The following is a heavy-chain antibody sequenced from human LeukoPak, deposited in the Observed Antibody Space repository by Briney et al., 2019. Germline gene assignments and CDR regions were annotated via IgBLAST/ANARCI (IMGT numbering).Heavy chain of an antibody. D-gene: IGHD2-8*01. CDR2: IFYSGGT. CDR1: SGSISTSNYY. V-gene: IGHV4-39*07. CDR3: ATNNYYFDY. J-gene: IGHJ4*02. Sequence: SETLSLTCTVSSGSISTSNYYWGWVRQPPGKALEWIGNIFYSGGTYYSPSLKSRVTISIDTSKDQFSLKLSSVTAADTAVYYCATNNYYFDYWGQGTLVTVSS.